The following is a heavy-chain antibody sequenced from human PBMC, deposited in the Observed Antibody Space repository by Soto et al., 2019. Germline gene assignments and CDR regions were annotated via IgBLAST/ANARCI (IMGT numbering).Heavy chain of an antibody. D-gene: IGHD6-13*01. V-gene: IGHV3-23*01. J-gene: IGHJ6*02. CDR2: ISGSGGST. CDR3: ATWYSSSWYKRSRGMDV. CDR1: GFTFSSYA. Sequence: PGGSLRLSCAASGFTFSSYAMSWVHQAPGKGLEWVSAISGSGGSTYYADSVKGRFTISRDNSKNTLYLQMNSLRAEDTAVYYCATWYSSSWYKRSRGMDVWGQGTTVTVSS.